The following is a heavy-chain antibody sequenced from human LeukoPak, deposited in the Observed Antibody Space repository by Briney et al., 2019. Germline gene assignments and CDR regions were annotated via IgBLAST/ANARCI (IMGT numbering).Heavy chain of an antibody. Sequence: PGGSLRLSCAASGFTFSDYYMSWIRQVPGKGLEWVSYIGLTDTTIYYADSLKGRFTISRVNAKNSLYLQMNSLRAEDTAVYYCARDSLARPLGYWGQGTLVTVSS. CDR3: ARDSLARPLGY. CDR1: GFTFSDYY. D-gene: IGHD6-6*01. V-gene: IGHV3-11*01. J-gene: IGHJ4*02. CDR2: IGLTDTTI.